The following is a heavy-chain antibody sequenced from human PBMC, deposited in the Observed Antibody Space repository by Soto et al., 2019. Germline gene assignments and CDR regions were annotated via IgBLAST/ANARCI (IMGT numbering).Heavy chain of an antibody. CDR2: IIPLFQTA. CDR3: ARDLEFRDGNISHLDY. V-gene: IGHV1-69*01. CDR1: GGTFGNFT. D-gene: IGHD3-10*01. J-gene: IGHJ4*02. Sequence: QVQLVQSGAEVKKPGSSVKVSCKASGGTFGNFTISWVRQAPGQGPEWMGGIIPLFQTANYALKFQGRVKITADESTSTAYMELNSLRSQDTAVYYCARDLEFRDGNISHLDYWGQGTLVTVSS.